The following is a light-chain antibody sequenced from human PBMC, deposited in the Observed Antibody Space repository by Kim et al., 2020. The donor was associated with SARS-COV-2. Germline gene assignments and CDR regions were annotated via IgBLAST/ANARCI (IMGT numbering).Light chain of an antibody. CDR1: QSINNW. J-gene: IGKJ1*01. CDR3: QNYNGYPWT. CDR2: KAS. Sequence: DIQMTQSPSTLSAFVGDRVTITCRASQSINNWLAWYQHKAGAAPKVLIYKASILEAGVPSRFSGSGSGTEFTLTISSLQADDFATYYCQNYNGYPWTFGQGTKVEIK. V-gene: IGKV1-5*03.